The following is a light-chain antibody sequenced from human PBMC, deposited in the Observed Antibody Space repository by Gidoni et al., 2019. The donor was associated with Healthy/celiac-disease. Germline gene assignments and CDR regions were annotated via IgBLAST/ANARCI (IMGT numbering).Light chain of an antibody. J-gene: IGLJ3*02. CDR1: SLRSYY. CDR2: GKN. V-gene: IGLV3-19*01. Sequence: SSELTQDPAGSVALGQTVRITCQGDSLRSYYANWYQQKPGQATGLVIYGKNNRPSGIPDRFSGASSGNTASFTITGAQAEDEADYYCNSRDSSCSPWVFGGGTKLSVL. CDR3: NSRDSSCSPWV.